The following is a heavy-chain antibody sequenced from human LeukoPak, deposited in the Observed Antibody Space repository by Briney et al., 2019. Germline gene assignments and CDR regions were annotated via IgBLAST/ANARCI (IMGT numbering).Heavy chain of an antibody. CDR1: GGSISSSNW. D-gene: IGHD2-2*01. CDR3: ARGEPAATNRAWFDP. V-gene: IGHV4-4*02. Sequence: PSETLSLTCAVSGGSISSSNWWSWVRQPPGKGLEWIGEIYHSGSTNYNPSLKSRVTISVDKSKNQFSLKLSSVTAADTAVYYCARGEPAATNRAWFDPWGQGTLVTVSS. J-gene: IGHJ5*02. CDR2: IYHSGST.